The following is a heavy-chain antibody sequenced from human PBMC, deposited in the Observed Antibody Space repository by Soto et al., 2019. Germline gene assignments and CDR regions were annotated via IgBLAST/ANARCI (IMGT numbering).Heavy chain of an antibody. V-gene: IGHV4-59*01. J-gene: IGHJ6*02. Sequence: PSETLSLTCTVSGGSISSYYWSWIRQPPGKGLEWIGYIYYSGSTNYNPSLKSRVTISVDTSKNQFSLKLSSVTAADTAVYYCARVIAAAGTVAHYYYGMDVWGQGTTVTVSS. D-gene: IGHD6-13*01. CDR3: ARVIAAAGTVAHYYYGMDV. CDR2: IYYSGST. CDR1: GGSISSYY.